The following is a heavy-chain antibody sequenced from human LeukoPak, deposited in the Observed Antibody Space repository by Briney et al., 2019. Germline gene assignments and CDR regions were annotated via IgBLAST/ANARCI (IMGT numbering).Heavy chain of an antibody. CDR2: ITSTSSHI. D-gene: IGHD3-16*01. V-gene: IGHV3-21*01. CDR3: ARARLGYYDEYFDP. CDR1: GFTFSDYS. J-gene: IGHJ5*02. Sequence: PGGSLRLSCATSGFTFSDYSMTWGRQAPGKGLEWVSSITSTSSHINYADSVRGRFTISRDNAKNALFLQMTSLTDEDTALYYCARARLGYYDEYFDPWGQGTQVTVSS.